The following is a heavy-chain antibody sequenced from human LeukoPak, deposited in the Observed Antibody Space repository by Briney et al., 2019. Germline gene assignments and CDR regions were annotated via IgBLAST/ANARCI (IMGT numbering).Heavy chain of an antibody. CDR2: IHKDGSEK. CDR3: VRGSSGTVVRGVAWAWFDP. J-gene: IGHJ5*02. Sequence: PGVSLRLSCVASGFTFRNYWMTWVRQAPGKGLEWVANIHKDGSEKYFVASVRGRFTISRDNAKDSLYLQMSSLRAEDTAVYYCVRGSSGTVVRGVAWAWFDPWGQGTLVTVSS. V-gene: IGHV3-7*05. D-gene: IGHD3-10*01. CDR1: GFTFRNYW.